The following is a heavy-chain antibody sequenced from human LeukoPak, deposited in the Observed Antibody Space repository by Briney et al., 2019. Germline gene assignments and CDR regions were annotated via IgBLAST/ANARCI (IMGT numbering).Heavy chain of an antibody. CDR3: ARDKDSSSWSGALYYYYMDV. J-gene: IGHJ6*03. V-gene: IGHV3-74*01. CDR1: GFTFSSYW. D-gene: IGHD6-13*01. CDR2: INSDGSST. Sequence: PGGSLRLSCAASGFTFSSYWMHWVRQAPGKGLVWVSRINSDGSSTSYADSVRGRFTISRDNAKNSLYLQMNSLRAEDTAVYYCARDKDSSSWSGALYYYYMDVWGKGTTVTVSS.